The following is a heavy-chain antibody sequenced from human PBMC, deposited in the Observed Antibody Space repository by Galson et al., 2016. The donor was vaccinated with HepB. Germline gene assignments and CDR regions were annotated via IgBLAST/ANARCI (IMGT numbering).Heavy chain of an antibody. J-gene: IGHJ4*02. V-gene: IGHV1-18*01. CDR2: TSPYNGNT. CDR3: ASDSRDFYFDY. D-gene: IGHD3-3*01. CDR1: GHTFTTYG. Sequence: SVKVSCKASGHTFTTYGTNYGIRWVRQAPGQGLEWMGWTSPYNGNTNYAQNFRGRVTMTTDTSTSTAYMELRSLRSDDTDVYYCASDSRDFYFDYWGQGTLVTVSS.